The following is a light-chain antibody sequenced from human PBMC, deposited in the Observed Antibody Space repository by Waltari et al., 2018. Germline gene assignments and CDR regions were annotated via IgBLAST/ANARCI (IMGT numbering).Light chain of an antibody. Sequence: EIVLTQSPATLSLSPGERDTLSCRASQSVSSYLAWYQQKPGQAPRLLIYDASNRATGIPARFSGSGSGTDFTLTISSLEPEDFAVYYCQQRSNWQITFGQGTRLEIK. CDR1: QSVSSY. J-gene: IGKJ5*01. V-gene: IGKV3-11*01. CDR3: QQRSNWQIT. CDR2: DAS.